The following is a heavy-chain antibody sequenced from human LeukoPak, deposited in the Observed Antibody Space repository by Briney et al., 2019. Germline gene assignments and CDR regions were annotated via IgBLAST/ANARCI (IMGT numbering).Heavy chain of an antibody. CDR2: IKQDGSEI. Sequence: GGSLRLSCAASGFTFSSYWMSWVRQAPGKGLEWVACIKQDGSEIYYVDSVKGRFTTSRDNAKNSLYLQMNSLRVEDTAVYYCARGGWYYFDYWGQGTLVTVSS. J-gene: IGHJ4*02. V-gene: IGHV3-7*04. D-gene: IGHD6-19*01. CDR1: GFTFSSYW. CDR3: ARGGWYYFDY.